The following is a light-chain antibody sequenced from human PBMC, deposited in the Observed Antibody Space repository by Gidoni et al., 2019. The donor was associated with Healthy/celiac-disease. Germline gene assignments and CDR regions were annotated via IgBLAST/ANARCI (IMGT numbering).Light chain of an antibody. J-gene: IGKJ1*01. V-gene: IGKV3-20*01. CDR2: GTS. CDR1: QSVSSSY. Sequence: VLTQSPGTLSLSPGERATLSCRASQSVSSSYLAWYQQKPGQAPRLLIYGTSSRATGIPDRFSGSGSGTDFTLTISRLEPEDFAVYYCQQYGSSPPWTFGQGTKVEIK. CDR3: QQYGSSPPWT.